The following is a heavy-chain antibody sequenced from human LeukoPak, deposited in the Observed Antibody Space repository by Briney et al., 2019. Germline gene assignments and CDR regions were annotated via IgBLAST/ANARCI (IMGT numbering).Heavy chain of an antibody. D-gene: IGHD6-13*01. Sequence: SETLSLTCTVSGGSITNYYWSWIRQPPGKGLEWIGYVYYSGSTNYNPSFKSRVTISVDTSKTQFSLKLNSVTAADTAVYYCARRRAEGGSNGHYNWFDPWGQGTLVTVSS. CDR1: GGSITNYY. J-gene: IGHJ5*02. CDR3: ARRRAEGGSNGHYNWFDP. V-gene: IGHV4-59*08. CDR2: VYYSGST.